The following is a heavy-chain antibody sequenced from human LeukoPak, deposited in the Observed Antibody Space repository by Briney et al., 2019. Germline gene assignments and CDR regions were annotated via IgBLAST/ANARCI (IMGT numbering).Heavy chain of an antibody. V-gene: IGHV3-33*01. Sequence: GGSLRLSCAASGFAFSSYDMHWVRQTPGKGLEWVAVIWYDESHEDYADSVKGRFTISRDNSKNTLYLQMNSLRGEDTAVYYCARDRGTSNNYFDYWGQGTLVTVSS. CDR3: ARDRGTSNNYFDY. CDR2: IWYDESHE. D-gene: IGHD1-26*01. CDR1: GFAFSSYD. J-gene: IGHJ4*02.